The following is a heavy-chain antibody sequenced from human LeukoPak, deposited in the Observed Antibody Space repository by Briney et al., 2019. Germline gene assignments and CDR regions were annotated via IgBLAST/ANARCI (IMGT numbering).Heavy chain of an antibody. CDR1: GFIFGNFP. D-gene: IGHD2-2*01. CDR3: AKDKGYCSSTSCYRIPTDY. Sequence: GGSLRLSCAASGFIFGNFPMTWVRQVPGKGLGWVSAISGFGDRTVYTDSVKGRFTISRDNSKSTVYLQMNSLEVEDTAIYYCAKDKGYCSSTSCYRIPTDYWGQGTLVTVSS. V-gene: IGHV3-23*01. CDR2: ISGFGDRT. J-gene: IGHJ4*02.